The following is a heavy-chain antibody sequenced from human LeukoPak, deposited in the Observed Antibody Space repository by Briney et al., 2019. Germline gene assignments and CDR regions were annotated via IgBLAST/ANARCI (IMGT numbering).Heavy chain of an antibody. CDR1: GFTFSSYS. Sequence: GGSLRLSCAASGFTFSSYSMNWVRQAPGKGLEWVSSISSSSSYIYYADSVKGRFTISRDNAKNSLYLQMNSLRAEDTAVHYCARDGGNSVLIAFDIWGQGTMVTVSS. CDR3: ARDGGNSVLIAFDI. J-gene: IGHJ3*02. CDR2: ISSSSSYI. D-gene: IGHD4-23*01. V-gene: IGHV3-21*01.